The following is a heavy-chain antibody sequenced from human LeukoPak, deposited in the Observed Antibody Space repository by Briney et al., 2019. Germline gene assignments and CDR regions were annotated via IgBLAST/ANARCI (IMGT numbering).Heavy chain of an antibody. CDR1: GFTFSSYE. Sequence: PGGSLRLSCAASGFTFSSYEMNWVRQAPGKGLEWVSYISSSGSTIYYADSVKGRFTISRDNSKNTLYLQMNSLRAEDTAVCYCAKEWELSNYFDYWGQGTLVTVSS. V-gene: IGHV3-48*03. D-gene: IGHD1-26*01. CDR3: AKEWELSNYFDY. J-gene: IGHJ4*02. CDR2: ISSSGSTI.